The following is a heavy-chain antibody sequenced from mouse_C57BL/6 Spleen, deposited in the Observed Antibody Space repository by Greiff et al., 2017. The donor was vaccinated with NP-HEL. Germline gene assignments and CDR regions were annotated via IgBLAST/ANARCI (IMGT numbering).Heavy chain of an antibody. CDR2: ISYSGST. CDR3: ARDRKGYAMDY. CDR1: GYSITSGYD. Sequence: EVQLQQSGPGMVKPSQSLSLTCTVTGYSITSGYDWHWIRHFPGNKLEWMGYISYSGSTNYNPSLKSRISITPDTSKNHFFLKLNSVTTEDTATSYCARDRKGYAMDYWGQGTSVTVSS. V-gene: IGHV3-1*01. J-gene: IGHJ4*01.